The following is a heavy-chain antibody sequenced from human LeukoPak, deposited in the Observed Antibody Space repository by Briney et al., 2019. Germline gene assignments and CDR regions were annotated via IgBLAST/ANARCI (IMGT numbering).Heavy chain of an antibody. CDR2: IYYSGST. CDR3: ARGVVIAPQTFDY. J-gene: IGHJ4*02. CDR1: GESISGFY. D-gene: IGHD2-21*01. Sequence: PSETLSLTCTVSGESISGFYWTWIRQPPGKGLEWIGYIYYSGSTNYNPSLKSRVTISVDTSKNQFSLKLSSVTAADTAVYYCARGVVIAPQTFDYWGQGTLVTVSS. V-gene: IGHV4-59*01.